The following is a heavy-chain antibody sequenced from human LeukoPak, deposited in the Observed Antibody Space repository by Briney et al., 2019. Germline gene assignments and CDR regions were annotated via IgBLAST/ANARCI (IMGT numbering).Heavy chain of an antibody. CDR3: ARDDYNNYGWVDP. CDR1: GFRFNTYW. D-gene: IGHD4-11*01. Sequence: PGGSLRLSCAASGFRFNTYWMSWVRQAPGKGLEWVANIKQDGNEKYYADSVKGRFTISRDNGKNSLYLQMNSLRAEDTAVYYCARDDYNNYGWVDPWGQGTLVTVSS. CDR2: IKQDGNEK. J-gene: IGHJ5*02. V-gene: IGHV3-7*01.